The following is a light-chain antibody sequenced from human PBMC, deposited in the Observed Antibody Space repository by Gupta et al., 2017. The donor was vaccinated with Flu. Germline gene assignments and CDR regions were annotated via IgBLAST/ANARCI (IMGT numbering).Light chain of an antibody. CDR2: KDS. CDR1: ALPKQY. Sequence: GQTARITCSGDALPKQYAYWYQQKPGQAPVLGIYKDSERPSGIPERFSGSSAGTTATLTISGVQAEDEADYYCQSADSSGTYVVFGGGTKLTVL. V-gene: IGLV3-25*03. J-gene: IGLJ3*02. CDR3: QSADSSGTYVV.